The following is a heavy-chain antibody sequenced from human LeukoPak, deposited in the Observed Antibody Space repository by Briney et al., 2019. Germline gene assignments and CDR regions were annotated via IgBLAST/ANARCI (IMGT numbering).Heavy chain of an antibody. CDR2: IYFSGST. CDR3: ARDGTTAQKTFDY. D-gene: IGHD1-7*01. J-gene: IGHJ4*02. Sequence: PSETLSLTCTVSGGSISGYCWSWIRQPPGKGLEWIGYIYFSGSTNYNPSLKSRVTMSVDTSKNQFSLKLSSVTAEDTAVYYCARDGTTAQKTFDYWGQGTLVTVSS. CDR1: GGSISGYC. V-gene: IGHV4-59*01.